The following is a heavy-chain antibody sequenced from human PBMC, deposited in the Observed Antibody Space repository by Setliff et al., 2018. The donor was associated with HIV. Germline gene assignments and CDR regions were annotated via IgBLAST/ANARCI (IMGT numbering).Heavy chain of an antibody. CDR3: ARIFGDQGYYYGMDV. J-gene: IGHJ6*02. CDR2: VSSRGDT. D-gene: IGHD3-3*01. CDR1: DSGTYY. Sequence: SETLSLTCTVSDSGTYYWSWIRQPAGKGLEWIGRVSSRGDTNYNPSLKSRVTMSVDTSKNQFSLKLTSVIAADTAVYYCARIFGDQGYYYGMDVWGQGTTVTASS. V-gene: IGHV4-4*07.